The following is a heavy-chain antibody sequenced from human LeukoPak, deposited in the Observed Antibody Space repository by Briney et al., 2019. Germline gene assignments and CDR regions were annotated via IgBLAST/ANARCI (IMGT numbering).Heavy chain of an antibody. J-gene: IGHJ4*02. V-gene: IGHV4-34*01. CDR3: VRGRVKGKY. D-gene: IGHD2/OR15-2a*01. CDR2: INHSGDT. Sequence: PSETLSPTCAVYGGSFSGYYWTWIRQPPGKGLEWIGEINHSGDTNYNPSLKSRVTISVDTSKNQFSLKLSSVTAADTAVYYCVRGRVKGKYWGQGTLVTVSS. CDR1: GGSFSGYY.